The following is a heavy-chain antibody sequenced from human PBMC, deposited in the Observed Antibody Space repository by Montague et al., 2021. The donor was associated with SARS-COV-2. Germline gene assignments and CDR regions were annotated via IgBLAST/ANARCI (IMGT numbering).Heavy chain of an antibody. D-gene: IGHD1-20*01. Sequence: TLSLTCSVSGDSLSSGSYYWSWIRQPAGKGLEWIGRIYRGGSPNYXPSLKSRVTISGDMSKNQFSLNVSSVTAADTAVYYCTRDPIIGTTGTIYNYYGMDVWGQGTTVTVSS. CDR3: TRDPIIGTTGTIYNYYGMDV. CDR1: GDSLSSGSYY. V-gene: IGHV4-61*02. CDR2: IYRGGSP. J-gene: IGHJ6*02.